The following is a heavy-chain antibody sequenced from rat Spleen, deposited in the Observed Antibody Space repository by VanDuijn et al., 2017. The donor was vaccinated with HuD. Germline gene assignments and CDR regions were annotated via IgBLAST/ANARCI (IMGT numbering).Heavy chain of an antibody. CDR2: IKAKSNNNAT. CDR1: GFTFSTAW. Sequence: EVQLVESGGGLVQPGNSLKLSCATSGFTFSTAWMYWYRQFPEKRLERVARIKAKSNNNATDYTESVKGRFTISGDDYKSSIYLQRNNLKEEDTAIYYCALESDWGQGTLVTVSS. D-gene: IGHD4-2*01. CDR3: ALESD. V-gene: IGHV6-6*01. J-gene: IGHJ3*01.